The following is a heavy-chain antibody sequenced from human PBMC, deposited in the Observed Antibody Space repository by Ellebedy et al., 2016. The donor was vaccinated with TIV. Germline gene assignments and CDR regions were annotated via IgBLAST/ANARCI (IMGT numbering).Heavy chain of an antibody. CDR1: GGSISSSSYY. CDR3: ASPESYYVL. J-gene: IGHJ2*01. D-gene: IGHD3-10*02. CDR2: IYYSGST. Sequence: MPSETLSLTCTVSGGSISSSSYYWGWIRQPPGKGLEWIGSIYYSGSTYYNPSLKSRVTISVDTSKNQFSLKLSSVTAADTAVYYCASPESYYVLWGRGTLVTVSS. V-gene: IGHV4-39*01.